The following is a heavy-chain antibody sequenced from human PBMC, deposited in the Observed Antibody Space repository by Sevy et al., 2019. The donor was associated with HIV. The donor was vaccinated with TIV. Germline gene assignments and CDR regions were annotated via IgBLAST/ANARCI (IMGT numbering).Heavy chain of an antibody. CDR1: GFTFSSYS. Sequence: GGSLRLSCAASGFTFSSYSMNWVRQAPGKGLEWVSYISSSSSSIYYADSVKGRLTISRDNAKNSLSLQMNSLRDEDTAVYYCARRVTGYWYFDLWGRGTLFTVSS. D-gene: IGHD2-21*02. J-gene: IGHJ2*01. CDR2: ISSSSSSI. V-gene: IGHV3-48*02. CDR3: ARRVTGYWYFDL.